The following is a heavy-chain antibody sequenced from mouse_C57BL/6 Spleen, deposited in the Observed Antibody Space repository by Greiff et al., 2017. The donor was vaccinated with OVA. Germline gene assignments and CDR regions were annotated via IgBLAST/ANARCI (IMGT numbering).Heavy chain of an antibody. D-gene: IGHD2-4*01. CDR1: GFTFSDYG. V-gene: IGHV5-17*01. Sequence: DVKLVESGGGLVKPGGSLKLSCAASGFTFSDYGMHWVRQAPEKGLEWVAYISSGSSTIYYADTVKGRFTISRDNAKNTLFLQMTSLRSEDTAMYYCARRDYDYWYFDVWGTGTTVTVSS. CDR3: ARRDYDYWYFDV. CDR2: ISSGSSTI. J-gene: IGHJ1*03.